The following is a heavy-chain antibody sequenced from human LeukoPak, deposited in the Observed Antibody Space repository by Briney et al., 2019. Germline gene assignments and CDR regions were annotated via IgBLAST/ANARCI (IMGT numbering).Heavy chain of an antibody. CDR2: IMFDGANK. CDR1: GFTFSSYA. CDR3: AKDSSGTLFWFDP. V-gene: IGHV3-33*06. Sequence: AGGSLRLSCAASGFTFSSYAMHWVRQAPGKGLEWVAVIMFDGANKYYADSVKGRFTISRDTSKNTLYLQMNSLRAEDTAVYYCAKDSSGTLFWFDPWGQGTLSPSPQ. D-gene: IGHD6-13*01. J-gene: IGHJ5*02.